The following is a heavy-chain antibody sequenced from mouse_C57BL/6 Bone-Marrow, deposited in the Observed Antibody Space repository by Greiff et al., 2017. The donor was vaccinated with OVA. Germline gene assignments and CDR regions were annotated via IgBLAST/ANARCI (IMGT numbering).Heavy chain of an antibody. CDR1: GYTFTDYY. CDR2: INPNNGGT. Sequence: EVQLQQSGPELVKPGASVKISCKASGYTFTDYYMNWVKQSHGKSLEWIGDINPNNGGTSYNQKFKGKATLTVDKSSSTAYMELRSLTSEDSAVYYCASHYYGSSYVHYWGQGTTLTVSS. CDR3: ASHYYGSSYVHY. D-gene: IGHD1-1*01. V-gene: IGHV1-26*01. J-gene: IGHJ2*01.